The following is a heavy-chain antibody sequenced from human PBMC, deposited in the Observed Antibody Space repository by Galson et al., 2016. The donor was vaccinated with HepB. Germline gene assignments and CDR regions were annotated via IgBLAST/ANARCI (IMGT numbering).Heavy chain of an antibody. D-gene: IGHD2/OR15-2a*01. J-gene: IGHJ4*02. Sequence: SLRLSCAPSGLTVSNNYMNWIRQGPGKGLEWVAILYPNGNTYYGDSVMGRFTLSRDNFKNPLYLQMNSLTADDTAVYYCAGGLIVNVADNWGQGTRVPVSS. V-gene: IGHV3-53*01. CDR2: LYPNGNT. CDR1: GLTVSNNY. CDR3: AGGLIVNVADN.